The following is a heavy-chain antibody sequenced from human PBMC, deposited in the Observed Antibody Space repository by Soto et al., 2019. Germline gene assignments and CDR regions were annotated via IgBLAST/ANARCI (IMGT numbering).Heavy chain of an antibody. CDR2: ISSSGSTI. Sequence: GGSLRLSCAASGFTFSDYYMSWIRRAPGKGLEWVSYISSSGSTIYYADSVKGRFTISRDNAKNSLYLQMNSLRAEDTAVYYCARALRYYYDSSGYLGAEYFQHWGQGTLVTVSS. D-gene: IGHD3-22*01. CDR3: ARALRYYYDSSGYLGAEYFQH. J-gene: IGHJ1*01. V-gene: IGHV3-11*01. CDR1: GFTFSDYY.